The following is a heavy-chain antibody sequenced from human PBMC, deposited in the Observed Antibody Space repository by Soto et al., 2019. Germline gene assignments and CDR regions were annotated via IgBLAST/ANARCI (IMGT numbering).Heavy chain of an antibody. J-gene: IGHJ4*02. Sequence: GGSLRLSCAASGFTFSSYAMSWVRQAPGKGLEWVPAISGSGGSTYYADSVKGRFTISRNNSKNTLYLQTDSLRAEDTAVYYCAKAPPRIAAAGPFDYWGQGTLVTSPQ. CDR1: GFTFSSYA. D-gene: IGHD6-13*01. CDR3: AKAPPRIAAAGPFDY. CDR2: ISGSGGST. V-gene: IGHV3-23*01.